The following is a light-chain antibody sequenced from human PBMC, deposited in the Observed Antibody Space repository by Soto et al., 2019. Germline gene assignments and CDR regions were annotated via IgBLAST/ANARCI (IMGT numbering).Light chain of an antibody. CDR3: QKYNSAPRT. CDR1: QGISDY. CDR2: AAS. Sequence: DIQLTQSPSSLSASVGDRITITCRASQGISDYLAWYQHKPGQPPKPLIYAASDLHSGVPSRFSGRGYGTDFTLTISGLQPEDFAKYYCQKYNSAPRTFGQGTKV. J-gene: IGKJ1*01. V-gene: IGKV1-27*01.